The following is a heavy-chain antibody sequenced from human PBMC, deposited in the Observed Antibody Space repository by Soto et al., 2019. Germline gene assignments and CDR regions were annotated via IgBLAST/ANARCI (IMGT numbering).Heavy chain of an antibody. CDR1: GFSLTNSGVG. CDR2: IYWDNDR. Sequence: QITLKESGPTLVEPTQTLTLTCSFSGFSLTNSGVGVGWFRQAPGKALECLGSIYWDNDRRYNPSLKTRLTITKDTSKHQGVLTMTYIEPVDTGASYCANRVSSGDSWDVGWFVSWGQGTPVTFS. CDR3: ANRVSSGDSWDVGWFVS. J-gene: IGHJ5*01. D-gene: IGHD1-26*01. V-gene: IGHV2-5*02.